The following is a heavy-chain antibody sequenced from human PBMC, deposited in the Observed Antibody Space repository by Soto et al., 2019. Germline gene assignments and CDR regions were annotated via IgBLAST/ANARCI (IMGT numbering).Heavy chain of an antibody. CDR3: AKVFSPEGGNYFDY. CDR2: ISGSVGST. V-gene: IGHV3-23*01. Sequence: GGSLRLSCAASGFTFSNYAINWVRQSPGKGLEWVSVISGSVGSTYYADSVKGRFTISRDNDKNTVFLEMNSLRAEDTAVYYCAKVFSPEGGNYFDYWGQGTLVTVSS. CDR1: GFTFSNYA. J-gene: IGHJ4*02.